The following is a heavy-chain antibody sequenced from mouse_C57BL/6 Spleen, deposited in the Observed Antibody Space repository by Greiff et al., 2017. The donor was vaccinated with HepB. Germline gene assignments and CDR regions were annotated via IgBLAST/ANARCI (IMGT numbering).Heavy chain of an antibody. CDR3: AIITTDVYFDY. D-gene: IGHD1-1*01. V-gene: IGHV5-17*01. CDR1: GFTFSDYG. Sequence: EVKLVESGGGLVKPGGSLKLSCAASGFTFSDYGMHWVRQAPEKGLEWVAYISSGSSTIYYADTVKGRFTISRDNAKNTLFLKMTSLRSEDTAMYYCAIITTDVYFDYWGQGTTLTVSS. J-gene: IGHJ2*01. CDR2: ISSGSSTI.